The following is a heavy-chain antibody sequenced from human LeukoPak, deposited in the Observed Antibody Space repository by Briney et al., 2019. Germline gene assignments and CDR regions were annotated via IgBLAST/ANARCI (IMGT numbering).Heavy chain of an antibody. V-gene: IGHV3-23*01. CDR3: ARDQYDTWSRRGNFDS. Sequence: PGGSLRLSCAASGFTFSNYAMSWVRQAPGKGLEWASLTSGSYSTYYADSVKGRFTISRDNSKNSLYLQMNSLRAEDTAVFYCARDQYDTWSRRGNFDSWGQGTLVIVSS. J-gene: IGHJ4*02. CDR1: GFTFSNYA. D-gene: IGHD3-3*01. CDR2: TSGSYST.